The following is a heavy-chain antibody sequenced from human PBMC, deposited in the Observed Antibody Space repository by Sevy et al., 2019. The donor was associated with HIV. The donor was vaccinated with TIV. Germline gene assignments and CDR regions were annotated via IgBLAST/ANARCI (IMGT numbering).Heavy chain of an antibody. D-gene: IGHD1-26*01. CDR2: ISSSGSTI. V-gene: IGHV3-11*01. Sequence: GGSLRLSCAASGFTFSDYYMSWIRQAPGKGLEWVSYISSSGSTIYYADSVKGRFTISRDNAKNSLYLQMNSLRAEDTAVYYCARDFFVGARRYFDYWGQGTLVTVSS. J-gene: IGHJ4*02. CDR3: ARDFFVGARRYFDY. CDR1: GFTFSDYY.